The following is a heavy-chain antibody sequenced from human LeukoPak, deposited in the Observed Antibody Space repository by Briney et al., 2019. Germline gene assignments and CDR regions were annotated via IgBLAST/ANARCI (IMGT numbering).Heavy chain of an antibody. V-gene: IGHV3-20*04. CDR3: ARGIEGAPFDY. Sequence: RAGGSLRLSCAASGFTFDDYGMSWVRQAPGKGLEWVSGINWNGGSTCYADSVKGRFTISRDNAKNSLYLQMNSLRAEDTALYYCARGIEGAPFDYWGQGTLVTVSS. J-gene: IGHJ4*02. CDR2: INWNGGST. D-gene: IGHD3-16*01. CDR1: GFTFDDYG.